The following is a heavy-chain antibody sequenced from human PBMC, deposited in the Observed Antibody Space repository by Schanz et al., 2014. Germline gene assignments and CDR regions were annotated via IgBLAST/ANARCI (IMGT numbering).Heavy chain of an antibody. J-gene: IGHJ4*02. CDR2: IGGSGDST. Sequence: VQLVESGGGLVKPGGSLRLSCAASGFTFSNHALSWVRQAPGKGLEWVSGIGGSGDSTHYADSVKGRFIISRDNSKKTLFLQMNSLRAEDTAVYYCAKVAPAATYLDSWGLGTLVTVSS. V-gene: IGHV3-23*04. CDR3: AKVAPAATYLDS. D-gene: IGHD2-2*01. CDR1: GFTFSNHA.